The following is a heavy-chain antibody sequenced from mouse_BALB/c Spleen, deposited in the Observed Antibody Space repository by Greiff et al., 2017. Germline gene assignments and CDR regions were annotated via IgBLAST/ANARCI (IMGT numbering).Heavy chain of an antibody. CDR2: IDPENGDT. V-gene: IGHV14-4*02. Sequence: EAQLQQSGAELVRSGASVKLSCTASGFNIKDYYMHWVKQRPEQGLEWIGWIDPENGDTEYAPKFQGKATMTADTSSNTAYLQLSSLTSEDTAVYYCSQTGGFAYWGQGTLVTVSA. J-gene: IGHJ3*01. D-gene: IGHD4-1*01. CDR1: GFNIKDYY. CDR3: SQTGGFAY.